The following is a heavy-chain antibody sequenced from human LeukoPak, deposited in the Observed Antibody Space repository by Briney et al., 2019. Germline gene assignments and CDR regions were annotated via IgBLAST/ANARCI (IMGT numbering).Heavy chain of an antibody. CDR3: ARRAFGVVIQDYFDY. CDR1: GYSFTSYW. V-gene: IGHV5-51*01. Sequence: KGGESLKISCKGSGYSFTSYWIGWVRQMPGKGLEWMGIIYPGDSDTRYSPSFQGQVTISADKSISTAYLQWSSLKASDTAMYYCARRAFGVVIQDYFDYWGQGTLVTVSS. CDR2: IYPGDSDT. D-gene: IGHD3-3*01. J-gene: IGHJ4*02.